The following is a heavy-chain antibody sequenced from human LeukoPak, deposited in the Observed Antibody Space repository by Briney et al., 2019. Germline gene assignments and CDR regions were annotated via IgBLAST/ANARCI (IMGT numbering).Heavy chain of an antibody. D-gene: IGHD4-23*01. Sequence: PGGSLRLSRAASGFTFSRFAMHWVRQAPGKGLEWVAVISNDASHKFYADSVQGRFTISRDNSKNTLSLQMDTLRREDTAVYYCARARSVGPPTGFDQWGQGTPVTVSS. J-gene: IGHJ4*02. CDR1: GFTFSRFA. CDR3: ARARSVGPPTGFDQ. CDR2: ISNDASHK. V-gene: IGHV3-30*04.